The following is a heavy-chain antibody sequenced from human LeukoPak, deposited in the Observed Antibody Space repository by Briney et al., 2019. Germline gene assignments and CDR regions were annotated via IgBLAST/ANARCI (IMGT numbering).Heavy chain of an antibody. D-gene: IGHD2-15*01. CDR3: ARQYCSGGSCYPNWFDP. J-gene: IGHJ5*02. Sequence: GESLKISCKGSGYSFTSYWISWVRQMPGKGLEWMGRIDPSDSYTNYSPSFQGHVTISADKSISTAYLQWSSLEASDTAMYYCARQYCSGGSCYPNWFDPWGQGTLVTVSS. V-gene: IGHV5-10-1*01. CDR2: IDPSDSYT. CDR1: GYSFTSYW.